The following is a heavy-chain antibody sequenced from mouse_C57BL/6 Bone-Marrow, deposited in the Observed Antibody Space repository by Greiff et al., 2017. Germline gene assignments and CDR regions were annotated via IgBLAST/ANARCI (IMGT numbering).Heavy chain of an antibody. CDR1: GYTFTTYP. Sequence: QVQLLQSGAELVKPGASVKMSCKASGYTFTTYPIEWMKQNHGKSLEWIGNFHPYNDDTKYNEKFKGKVTLTVEKASSTVYLELSRLTSDDSAIYYCARDGNYGGYYFDYWGQGTTLTVSS. CDR3: ARDGNYGGYYFDY. CDR2: FHPYNDDT. D-gene: IGHD2-1*01. J-gene: IGHJ2*01. V-gene: IGHV1-47*01.